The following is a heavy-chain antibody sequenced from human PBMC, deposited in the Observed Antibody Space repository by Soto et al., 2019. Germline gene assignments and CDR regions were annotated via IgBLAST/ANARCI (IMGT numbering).Heavy chain of an antibody. J-gene: IGHJ6*02. Sequence: SQTLSLPCAISGDSVSSNSAAWNWIRQSPSRGLEWLGRTYYRSKWYNDYAVSVKSRITINPDTSKNQFSLQLNSVTPEDTAVYYCARDSMIVVVITPYCYYYGMDVWGQGTTVTVSS. CDR2: TYYRSKWYN. CDR3: ARDSMIVVVITPYCYYYGMDV. V-gene: IGHV6-1*01. D-gene: IGHD3-22*01. CDR1: GDSVSSNSAA.